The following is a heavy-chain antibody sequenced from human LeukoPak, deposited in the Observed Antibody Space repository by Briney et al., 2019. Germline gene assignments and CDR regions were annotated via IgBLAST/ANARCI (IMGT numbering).Heavy chain of an antibody. Sequence: ASVRVSCKASGGTFSSYAISWVRQAPGQGLEWMGRIIPIFGTANYAQKFQGRVTITTDESTSTAYMELSSLRSEDTAVYYCASPGSSSSNYYYYMDVWGKGTTVTVSS. J-gene: IGHJ6*03. D-gene: IGHD6-6*01. CDR1: GGTFSSYA. V-gene: IGHV1-69*05. CDR3: ASPGSSSSNYYYYMDV. CDR2: IIPIFGTA.